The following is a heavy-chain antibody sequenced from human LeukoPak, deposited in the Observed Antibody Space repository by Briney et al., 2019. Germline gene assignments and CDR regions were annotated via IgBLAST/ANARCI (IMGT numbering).Heavy chain of an antibody. CDR1: GYTFTGYY. CDR2: INPNSGGT. D-gene: IGHD2-2*01. Sequence: GASVKVSCKASGYTFTGYYMHWVRQAPGQGLEWMGWINPNSGGTNYAQKFQGRVTMTRDTSISTAYMELSRLRSDDTAVYYCARVDCSSTSCHGVFDYWGQGTLVTVSS. CDR3: ARVDCSSTSCHGVFDY. V-gene: IGHV1-2*02. J-gene: IGHJ4*02.